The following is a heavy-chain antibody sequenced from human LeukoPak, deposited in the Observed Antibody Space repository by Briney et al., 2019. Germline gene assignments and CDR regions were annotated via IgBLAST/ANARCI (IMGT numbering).Heavy chain of an antibody. D-gene: IGHD4-23*01. CDR2: MNPNSGNT. V-gene: IGHV1-8*03. CDR1: VYTFTSYD. Sequence: GASVKVSCKASVYTFTSYDINWVRQATRQGLEWMGWMNPNSGNTGSAQKFQGRGTITRNTPISTSYIELSSARSEDTAVYYCARVTTVVERCFDPWGQGTLVTVSS. CDR3: ARVTTVVERCFDP. J-gene: IGHJ5*02.